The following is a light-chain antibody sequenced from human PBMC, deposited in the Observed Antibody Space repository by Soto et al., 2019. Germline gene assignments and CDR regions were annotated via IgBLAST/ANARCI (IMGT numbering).Light chain of an antibody. J-gene: IGKJ1*01. Sequence: DIVMTQSPDSLAVSLGERATINCKSSQSVLYSSNNKNYLAWYQQKPGQPPKLLIYWASTRESGVPDRFSGSGSGTYFTLTINSLQAEDVAVYYCQQYYDLPWTFGQGTKVEI. CDR2: WAS. CDR3: QQYYDLPWT. V-gene: IGKV4-1*01. CDR1: QSVLYSSNNKNY.